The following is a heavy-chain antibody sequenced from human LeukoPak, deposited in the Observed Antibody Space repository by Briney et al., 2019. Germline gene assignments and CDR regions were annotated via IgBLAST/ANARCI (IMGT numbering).Heavy chain of an antibody. CDR3: AKDFRVGATYFDY. V-gene: IGHV3-7*01. D-gene: IGHD1-26*01. CDR2: IKQDGSEK. J-gene: IGHJ4*02. Sequence: GGSLRLSCVASGFTFSDYWMTWVRQAPGKGLEWVANIKQDGSEKYYVDSVKGRFTISRDNAKNSLYLQMNTLRAEDTAVYYSAKDFRVGATYFDYWGQGTLVTVSS. CDR1: GFTFSDYW.